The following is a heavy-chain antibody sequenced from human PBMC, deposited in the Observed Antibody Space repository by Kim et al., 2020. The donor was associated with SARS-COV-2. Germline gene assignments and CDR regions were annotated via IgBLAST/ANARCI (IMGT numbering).Heavy chain of an antibody. CDR3: ARVTRKKWELRGDLDY. D-gene: IGHD1-26*01. V-gene: IGHV4-34*01. CDR1: GGSFSGYY. Sequence: SETLSLTCAVYGGSFSGYYWSWIRQPPGKGLEWIGEINHSGSTNYNPSLKSRVTISVDTSKNQFSLKLSSVTAADTAVYYCARVTRKKWELRGDLDYWGQGTLVTVSS. CDR2: INHSGST. J-gene: IGHJ4*02.